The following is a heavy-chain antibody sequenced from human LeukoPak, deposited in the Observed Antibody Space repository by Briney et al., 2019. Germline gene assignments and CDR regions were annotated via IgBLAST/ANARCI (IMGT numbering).Heavy chain of an antibody. CDR2: IYSGGST. J-gene: IGHJ4*02. Sequence: GGSLRLSCAASGFTVSSNYMSWVRQAPGKGLEWVSVIYSGGSTYYAESVKGRFTISRDNSKNTVYLQMNSLRAEDTAVYYCAKDRGVTPFDYWGQGTLVTVSS. CDR3: AKDRGVTPFDY. D-gene: IGHD2-21*02. CDR1: GFTVSSNY. V-gene: IGHV3-53*01.